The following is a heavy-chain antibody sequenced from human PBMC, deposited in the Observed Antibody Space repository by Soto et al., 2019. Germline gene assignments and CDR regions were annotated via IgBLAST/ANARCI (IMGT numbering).Heavy chain of an antibody. Sequence: GGSLRLSCAVSGFTFSSYGMHWVRQAPGKGLEWVAVISYDGSNKYYADSVKDRFTISRDNAKNSLYLQMNSLRAEDTAVYYCARDYSSYGPFDYWGQGTLVTVSS. D-gene: IGHD5-18*01. CDR2: ISYDGSNK. CDR3: ARDYSSYGPFDY. CDR1: GFTFSSYG. V-gene: IGHV3-30*03. J-gene: IGHJ4*02.